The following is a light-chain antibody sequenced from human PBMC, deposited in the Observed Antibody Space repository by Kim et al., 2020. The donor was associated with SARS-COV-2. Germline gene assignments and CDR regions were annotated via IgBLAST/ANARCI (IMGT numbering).Light chain of an antibody. V-gene: IGKV1-8*01. Sequence: ASTGDRVTLTCRACQCISSYLAWYQQKPGKAPRLLIYAASTLQSGVPSRFSGSGSGTDFTLTISCLQSEDFATYYCQQYYDYQLTFGGGTKVDIK. CDR2: AAS. J-gene: IGKJ4*01. CDR1: QCISSY. CDR3: QQYYDYQLT.